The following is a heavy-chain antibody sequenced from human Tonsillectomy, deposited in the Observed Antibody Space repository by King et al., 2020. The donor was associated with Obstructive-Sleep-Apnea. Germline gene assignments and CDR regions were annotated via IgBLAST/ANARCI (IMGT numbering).Heavy chain of an antibody. Sequence: VQLVESGGGLVQPGGSLRLSCAASGFTFSSYAMSWVRQAPGKGLEWVSAISGSGGSTYYADSVKGRFTISRDNSKNTLYLQMNSLSAEDTAVYFCARGEDYYDSSGFRYFDYWGQGTLVTVSS. CDR2: ISGSGGST. CDR1: GFTFSSYA. CDR3: ARGEDYYDSSGFRYFDY. J-gene: IGHJ4*02. V-gene: IGHV3-23*04. D-gene: IGHD3-22*01.